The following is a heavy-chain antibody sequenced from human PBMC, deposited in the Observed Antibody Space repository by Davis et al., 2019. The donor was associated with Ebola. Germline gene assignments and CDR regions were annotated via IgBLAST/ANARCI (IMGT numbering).Heavy chain of an antibody. CDR3: ARRIAAAGTNYFDY. CDR1: GYSFTSYW. CDR2: IYPSDSDT. Sequence: QVSCKGSGYSFTSYWIGWVRQMPGKGLEWMGIIYPSDSDTRYSPSFQGQVTISADKSISTAYLQWSSLKASDTAMYYCARRIAAAGTNYFDYWGQGALVTVSS. D-gene: IGHD6-13*01. J-gene: IGHJ4*02. V-gene: IGHV5-51*01.